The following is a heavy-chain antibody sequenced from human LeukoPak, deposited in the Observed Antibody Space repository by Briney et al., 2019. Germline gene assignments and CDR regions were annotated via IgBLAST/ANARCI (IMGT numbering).Heavy chain of an antibody. CDR3: ARGGGPPGRDAFDI. J-gene: IGHJ3*02. Sequence: PSETLSLTCAVSGGSISSGGYSWSWIRQPPGKGLEWIGYIYHSGSTYYNPSLKSRVTISVDRSKNQFSLKLSSVTAADTAVYYCARGGGPPGRDAFDIWGQGTMVTVSS. V-gene: IGHV4-30-2*01. D-gene: IGHD3-16*01. CDR1: GGSISSGGYS. CDR2: IYHSGST.